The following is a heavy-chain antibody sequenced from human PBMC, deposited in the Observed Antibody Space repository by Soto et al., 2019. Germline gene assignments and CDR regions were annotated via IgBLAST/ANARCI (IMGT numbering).Heavy chain of an antibody. CDR3: ARDLYRFTSGYVFSMDV. D-gene: IGHD5-12*01. CDR1: GFTFSSYA. Sequence: QVQLVESGGGVVQPGRSLRLSCAASGFTFSSYAMHWVRQAPGKGLEWVAVISYDGSNKYYPDSVKGRYTISRDNSKKTPYLQSNRLRAEETAVDYCARDLYRFTSGYVFSMDVWGQGATVTVSS. J-gene: IGHJ6*02. V-gene: IGHV3-30-3*01. CDR2: ISYDGSNK.